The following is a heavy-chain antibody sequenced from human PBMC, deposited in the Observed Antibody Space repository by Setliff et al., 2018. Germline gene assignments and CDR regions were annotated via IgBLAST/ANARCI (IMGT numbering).Heavy chain of an antibody. CDR1: GYTFTYRY. J-gene: IGHJ3*02. V-gene: IGHV1-45*02. CDR2: ITPFNGNT. CDR3: ATGRRWLGSAFDI. Sequence: GASVKVSCKASGYTFTYRYLHWVRQAPGQALEWMGWITPFNGNTNYAQKFQGRVTMTEDTSTDTAYMELSSLRSEDTAVYYCATGRRWLGSAFDIWGQGTMVTVSS. D-gene: IGHD6-19*01.